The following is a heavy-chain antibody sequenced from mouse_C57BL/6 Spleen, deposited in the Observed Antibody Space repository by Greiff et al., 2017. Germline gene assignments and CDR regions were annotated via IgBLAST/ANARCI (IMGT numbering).Heavy chain of an antibody. V-gene: IGHV1-42*01. Sequence: VQLQQSGPELVKPGASVKISCKASGYSFTGYYMNWVKQSPEKSLEWIGEINPSTGGTTYNQTFKAQATLTVDKSSSTAYMQLKRLTSEDSAVYYCASPLYYGTSYGARDYWGQGTSVTVSS. CDR2: INPSTGGT. J-gene: IGHJ4*01. D-gene: IGHD1-1*01. CDR3: ASPLYYGTSYGARDY. CDR1: GYSFTGYY.